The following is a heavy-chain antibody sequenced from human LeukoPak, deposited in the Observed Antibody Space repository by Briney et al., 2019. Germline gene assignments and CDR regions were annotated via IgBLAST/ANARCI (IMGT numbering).Heavy chain of an antibody. D-gene: IGHD3-22*01. CDR3: AAADYYHSSGYYPYAFHI. J-gene: IGHJ3*02. V-gene: IGHV1-58*02. CDR2: IVVGSGNT. CDR1: GFTFTRSA. Sequence: ASVKVSCKASGFTFTRSAMQWVRQARGQRLEWIGWIVVGSGNTNYAQKFQERVTITRDMSTSTAYMELSSLRSEDTAMYYCAAADYYHSSGYYPYAFHIWGQGTMVTVSS.